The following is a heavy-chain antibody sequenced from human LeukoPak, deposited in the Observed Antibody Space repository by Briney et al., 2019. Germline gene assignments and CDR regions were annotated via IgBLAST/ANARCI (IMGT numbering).Heavy chain of an antibody. CDR1: GGSFSGYY. V-gene: IGHV4-34*01. J-gene: IGHJ5*02. Sequence: SETLSLTCAVYGGSFSGYYWSWIRQPPGKGLEWIGEINHSGSTNYNPSLKSRVTISVDTSKNQLSLKLSSVTAADTAVYYCARVLPYSSSWYLGGGNWFDPWGQGTLVTVSS. CDR3: ARVLPYSSSWYLGGGNWFDP. CDR2: INHSGST. D-gene: IGHD6-13*01.